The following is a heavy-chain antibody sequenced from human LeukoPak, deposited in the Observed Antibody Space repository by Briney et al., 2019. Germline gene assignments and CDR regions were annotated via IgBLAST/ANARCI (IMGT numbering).Heavy chain of an antibody. Sequence: ASVKVSCKASGYRFSSNGISWVRQAPGQGLEWLGWVSTYNSDTNYAPKFQGRVTMTKDTSTSTVYMELRSLRTDDTAVYYCALDNWNEFDPWGQGTLVTVSS. J-gene: IGHJ5*02. CDR3: ALDNWNEFDP. CDR1: GYRFSSNG. V-gene: IGHV1-18*01. CDR2: VSTYNSDT. D-gene: IGHD1-20*01.